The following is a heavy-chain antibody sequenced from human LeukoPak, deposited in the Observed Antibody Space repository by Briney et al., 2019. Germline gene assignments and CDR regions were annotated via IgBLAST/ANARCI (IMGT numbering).Heavy chain of an antibody. J-gene: IGHJ4*02. CDR1: GFTFSSYS. CDR2: ISSSSSTI. D-gene: IGHD7-27*01. Sequence: PGGSLRLSCAASGFTFSSYSMNWVRQAPGKGLEWVSYISSSSSTIYYADSVKGRFTISRDNAKNSLYLQMNSLRAEDTAVCYCASSLGPLTDYWGQGTLVTVSS. CDR3: ASSLGPLTDY. V-gene: IGHV3-48*01.